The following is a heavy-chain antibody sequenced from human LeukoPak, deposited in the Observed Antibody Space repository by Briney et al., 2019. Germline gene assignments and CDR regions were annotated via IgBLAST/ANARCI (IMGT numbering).Heavy chain of an antibody. CDR1: GGSFSGYY. CDR2: INHSGST. Sequence: PSETLSLTCAVYGGSFSGYYWSWIRQPPGKGLEWIGEINHSGSTNYNPSLKSRVTISVDKSKNQFSLKVSSVTAADTAIYYCARPPDPWGQGTLVTVSS. J-gene: IGHJ5*02. CDR3: ARPPDP. V-gene: IGHV4-34*01.